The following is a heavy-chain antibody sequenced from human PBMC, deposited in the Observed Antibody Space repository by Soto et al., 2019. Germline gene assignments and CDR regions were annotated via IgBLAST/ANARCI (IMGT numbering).Heavy chain of an antibody. Sequence: SVKVSCKASGGTFSSYTISWVRQAPGQGLEWMGRIIPILGIANYAQKFQGRVTITADKSTSTAYMELSSLRSEDTAVYYCARTTDYGDFTSDYWGQGTLVTVSS. CDR1: GGTFSSYT. CDR3: ARTTDYGDFTSDY. V-gene: IGHV1-69*02. D-gene: IGHD4-17*01. J-gene: IGHJ4*02. CDR2: IIPILGIA.